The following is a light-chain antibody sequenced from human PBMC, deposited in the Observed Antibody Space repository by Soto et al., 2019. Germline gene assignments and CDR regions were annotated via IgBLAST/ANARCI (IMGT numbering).Light chain of an antibody. V-gene: IGKV3D-20*02. CDR2: DAS. J-gene: IGKJ5*01. Sequence: EILLTQCPGRLSLCPGERATLSWGASQSVSSSYLAWYQQKPCHAPRLRIYDASNRATGIPDRFSGSGSGTDFNLTISSLEPEDFAVYYCQQRSNWTSITFGQGTRLEI. CDR3: QQRSNWTSIT. CDR1: QSVSSSY.